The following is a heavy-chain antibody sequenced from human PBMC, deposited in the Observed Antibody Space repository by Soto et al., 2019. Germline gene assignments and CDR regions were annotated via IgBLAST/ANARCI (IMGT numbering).Heavy chain of an antibody. D-gene: IGHD3-10*01. V-gene: IGHV3-11*01. CDR2: ISSYGSTI. CDR3: ARDYYYGSGSYFLHDY. J-gene: IGHJ4*02. Sequence: QVQLVESGGGLVKPGGSLRLSCAASGFTFNDYYMSWIRQAPGKGLEWVSYISSYGSTIYYADSVKGRFTISRDNAKNSLYLQMNSLRAEDTAVYYCARDYYYGSGSYFLHDYWGQGTLVTVSS. CDR1: GFTFNDYY.